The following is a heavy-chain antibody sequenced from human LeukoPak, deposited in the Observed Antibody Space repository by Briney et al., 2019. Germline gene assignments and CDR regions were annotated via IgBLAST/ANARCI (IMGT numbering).Heavy chain of an antibody. Sequence: SETLSLTCAVYGGSFSGYYWSWIRQPPGKGLEWIGEINHSGSTNYNPSLKSRVTISVDTSKNQFSLKLSSVTAADTAVYYCARKYSSSWSYYYYYYMDVWGKGTTVTVSS. CDR2: INHSGST. D-gene: IGHD6-13*01. CDR1: GGSFSGYY. V-gene: IGHV4-34*01. J-gene: IGHJ6*03. CDR3: ARKYSSSWSYYYYYYMDV.